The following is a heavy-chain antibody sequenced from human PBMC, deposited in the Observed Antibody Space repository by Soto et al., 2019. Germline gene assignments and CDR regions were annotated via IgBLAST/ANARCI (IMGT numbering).Heavy chain of an antibody. V-gene: IGHV1-46*01. Sequence: ASVKVSCKASGGTFSSYAISWVRQAPGQGLEWMGIINPSGDHTSYEEKFHGRITMTSDTSTSTVYMELSSLRSDDTAVYYCARGPLRGFGELMPNHYYTHVSGQVTTVTVSS. CDR1: GGTFSSYA. CDR2: INPSGDHT. D-gene: IGHD3-10*01. CDR3: ARGPLRGFGELMPNHYYTHV. J-gene: IGHJ6*02.